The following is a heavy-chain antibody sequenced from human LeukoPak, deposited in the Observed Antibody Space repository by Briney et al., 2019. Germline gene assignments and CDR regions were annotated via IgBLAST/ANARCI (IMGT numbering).Heavy chain of an antibody. J-gene: IGHJ4*02. Sequence: SETLSLTCTVSGGSISSSSYYWGWIRQPPGKGLEWIGSIYYSGSTYYNPSLKSRVTISVGTSKNQFSLKLSSVTAADTAVYYCASQTMVRGVIAVDYWGQGTLVTVSS. CDR3: ASQTMVRGVIAVDY. CDR1: GGSISSSSYY. V-gene: IGHV4-39*01. D-gene: IGHD3-10*01. CDR2: IYYSGST.